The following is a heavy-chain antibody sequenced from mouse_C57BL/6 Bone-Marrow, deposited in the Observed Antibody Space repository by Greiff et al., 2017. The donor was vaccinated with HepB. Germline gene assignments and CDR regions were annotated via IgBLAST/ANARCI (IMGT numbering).Heavy chain of an antibody. D-gene: IGHD6-2*01. CDR3: ARRKLVEYYFDY. Sequence: QVQLQQPGAELVKPGASVKMSCKASGYTFTSYWITWVKQRPGQGLEWIGDIYPGSGSTNYNEKFKSKATLTVDTSSSTAYMQLSSLTSEDSAVYYCARRKLVEYYFDYWGQGTTLTVSS. V-gene: IGHV1-55*01. J-gene: IGHJ2*01. CDR2: IYPGSGST. CDR1: GYTFTSYW.